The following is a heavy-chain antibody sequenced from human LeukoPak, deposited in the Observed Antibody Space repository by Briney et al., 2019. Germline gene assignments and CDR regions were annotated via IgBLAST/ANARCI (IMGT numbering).Heavy chain of an antibody. CDR3: ARVSNTTYRDWFDP. CDR2: INPKNGGT. D-gene: IGHD2/OR15-2a*01. V-gene: IGHV1-2*02. J-gene: IGHJ5*02. CDR1: VYTFIDFY. Sequence: GASVTVSFTSSVYTFIDFYMHWVGQAPGQGLEWMGWINPKNGGTNYAQKFQGRVTMTRDTSISTAYMELSRLRSDDTAAYYCARVSNTTYRDWFDPWGRGTLVTVSS.